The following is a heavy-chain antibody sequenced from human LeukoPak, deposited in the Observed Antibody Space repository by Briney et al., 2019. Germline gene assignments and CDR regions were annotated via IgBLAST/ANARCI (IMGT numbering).Heavy chain of an antibody. CDR1: GFTFSSYA. J-gene: IGHJ4*02. CDR2: ISYDGSNK. V-gene: IGHV3-30-3*01. D-gene: IGHD5-12*01. CDR3: TRGYAGIDY. Sequence: GRSLRLSCAASGFTFSSYAMHWVRQAPGKGLEWVAVISYDGSNKYYADSVKGRFTISRDNAKNTLYLQMNSLRAEDTSVYYCTRGYAGIDYWGRGALVTVSS.